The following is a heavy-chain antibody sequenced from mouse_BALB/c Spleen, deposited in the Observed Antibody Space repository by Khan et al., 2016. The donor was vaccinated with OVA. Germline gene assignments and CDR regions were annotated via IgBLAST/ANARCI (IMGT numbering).Heavy chain of an antibody. CDR3: ARENYYGSSHYAMDY. Sequence: DLVKPGASVKLSCKASGYTFTSYWINWIKQRPGQGLEWIGRISPGSGTPYYNEMFKVKATLTVDTSSSTAYIQLSSLSSEDSAVYYCARENYYGSSHYAMDYWGQGTSVTVSS. D-gene: IGHD1-1*01. V-gene: IGHV1S41*01. CDR2: ISPGSGTP. CDR1: GYTFTSYW. J-gene: IGHJ4*01.